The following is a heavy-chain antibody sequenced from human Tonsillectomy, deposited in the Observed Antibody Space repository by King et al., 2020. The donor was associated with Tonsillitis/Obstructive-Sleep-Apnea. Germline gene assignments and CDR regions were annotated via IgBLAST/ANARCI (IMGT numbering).Heavy chain of an antibody. CDR3: ARPDCSSTTCYVLDN. CDR1: GYTFTSYA. D-gene: IGHD2-2*01. Sequence: QLVQSVAEVKKPGASVKVSCKASGYTFTSYAIHWVRQAPGQRLEWMGWINAGNGNTKYSQKFQGIVTITRDTSASTAYMELSSLRSEDTAVYYCARPDCSSTTCYVLDNWGQGTLVTVSS. V-gene: IGHV1-3*01. J-gene: IGHJ4*02. CDR2: INAGNGNT.